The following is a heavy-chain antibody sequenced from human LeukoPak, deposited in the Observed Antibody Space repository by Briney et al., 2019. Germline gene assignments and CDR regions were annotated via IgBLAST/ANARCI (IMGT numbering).Heavy chain of an antibody. J-gene: IGHJ4*02. D-gene: IGHD2-2*01. CDR3: AKYYCSSTSCYRGYFDY. CDR2: ISSSSSYI. Sequence: GGSLRLSCAASGFTFSSYSMNWVRQAPGKGLEWVSSISSSSSYIYYADSVKGRFTISRDNAKNSLYLQMNSLRAEDTAVYYCAKYYCSSTSCYRGYFDYWGQGTLVTVSS. CDR1: GFTFSSYS. V-gene: IGHV3-21*01.